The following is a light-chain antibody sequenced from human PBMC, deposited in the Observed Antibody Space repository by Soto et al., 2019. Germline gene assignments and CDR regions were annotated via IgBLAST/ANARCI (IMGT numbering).Light chain of an antibody. CDR3: VLYMGTGISV. J-gene: IGLJ3*02. CDR2: STN. Sequence: QTVVTQEPSFSVSPGRTVTLTCGLSSGSVSTSYYPSWYQLTPGQAPRTLIYSTNTRSSGVPNRFSGSILENKAALTITGVQADAELDYYRVLYMGTGISVFGGGTKLTVL. CDR1: SGSVSTSYY. V-gene: IGLV8-61*01.